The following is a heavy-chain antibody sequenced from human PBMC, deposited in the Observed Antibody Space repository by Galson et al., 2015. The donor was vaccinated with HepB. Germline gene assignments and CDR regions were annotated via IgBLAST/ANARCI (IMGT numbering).Heavy chain of an antibody. V-gene: IGHV3-15*05. CDR1: GFTFSNAW. CDR2: IKDKSDGGTT. Sequence: SLRLSCAASGFTFSNAWMTWVRQAPGKGLEWVGRIKDKSDGGTTDYAAPVQGRFTISRDDSENTLHLQLNSLKTEDTAVYYCTTVRYCTSTSCPTRRYYMDVWGKGTTVTVSS. D-gene: IGHD2-2*01. CDR3: TTVRYCTSTSCPTRRYYMDV. J-gene: IGHJ6*03.